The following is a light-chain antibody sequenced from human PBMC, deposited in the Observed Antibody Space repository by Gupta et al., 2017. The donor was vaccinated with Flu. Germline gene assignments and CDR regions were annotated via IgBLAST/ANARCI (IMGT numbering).Light chain of an antibody. CDR3: QGGDSSSDHRV. V-gene: IGLV3-21*02. CDR1: NIGSKS. J-gene: IGLJ3*02. CDR2: DDS. Sequence: SYVLTQPPSVSVAPGQTARITCGGNNIGSKSVHWYQQKPGQAPVLVVYDDSDRPSEIPERFSGANSANTATLTISRVEAGDEADYYCQGGDSSSDHRVFGGGTKLTVL.